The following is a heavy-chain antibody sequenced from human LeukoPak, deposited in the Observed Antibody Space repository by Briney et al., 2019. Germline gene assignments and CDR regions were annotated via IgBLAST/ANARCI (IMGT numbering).Heavy chain of an antibody. V-gene: IGHV3-7*01. Sequence: GGSLRLSCAASGFTFSSYAMSWVRQAPGKGLEWVANIKQDGSEKYYVDSVKGRFTISRDNAKNSLYLQMNSLRAEDTAVYYCARDQEVHSSGYYYVSDYWGQGTLVTVSS. CDR1: GFTFSSYA. CDR3: ARDQEVHSSGYYYVSDY. D-gene: IGHD3-22*01. CDR2: IKQDGSEK. J-gene: IGHJ4*02.